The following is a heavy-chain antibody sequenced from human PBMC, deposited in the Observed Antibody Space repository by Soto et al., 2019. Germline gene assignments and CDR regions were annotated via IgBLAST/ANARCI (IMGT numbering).Heavy chain of an antibody. CDR1: GGSISSFY. V-gene: IGHV4-4*07. D-gene: IGHD2-21*02. Sequence: QVLLQEPGPRLVKPSETLSLTCTVAGGSISSFYWSWVRQPAGKGLEWIGRIYSSGTTNYNPSLNSRVTMSVDTFTDQFSLKLTSVTAADTAVYFCARGPFCGGDCYFGGWGQGTQVTVSS. CDR3: ARGPFCGGDCYFGG. CDR2: IYSSGTT. J-gene: IGHJ4*02.